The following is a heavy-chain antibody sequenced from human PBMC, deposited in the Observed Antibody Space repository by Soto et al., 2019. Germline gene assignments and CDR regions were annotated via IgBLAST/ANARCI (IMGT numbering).Heavy chain of an antibody. D-gene: IGHD3-10*01. J-gene: IGHJ4*02. CDR2: ISSSSSYI. CDR1: GFTFSSYS. Sequence: EVQLVESGGGLVKPGGSLRLSCAASGFTFSSYSMNWVRQAPGKGLEWVSSISSSSSYIYYSDSVKGRFTISRDNAKNSLYLQMNSLRAEDTAVYYCARVGYCSGIPDYWGQGTLVTVSS. V-gene: IGHV3-21*01. CDR3: ARVGYCSGIPDY.